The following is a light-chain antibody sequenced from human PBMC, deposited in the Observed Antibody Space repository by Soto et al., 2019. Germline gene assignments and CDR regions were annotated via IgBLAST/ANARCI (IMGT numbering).Light chain of an antibody. CDR1: QSVSSN. CDR2: DTS. CDR3: QQYSNWPPIT. J-gene: IGKJ5*01. Sequence: EMVRTQSPATLSVSPGERATLSCRASQSVSSNLAWYQQKPGQAPRLLIYDTSTRATGIPARFSGSGSGTEFTLTLSSLQSEDFAVYYCQQYSNWPPITFGQGTRLEIK. V-gene: IGKV3-15*01.